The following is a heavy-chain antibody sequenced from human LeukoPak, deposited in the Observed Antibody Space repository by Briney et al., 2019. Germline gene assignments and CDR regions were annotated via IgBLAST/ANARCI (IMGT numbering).Heavy chain of an antibody. CDR2: IYHSGST. V-gene: IGHV4-38-2*01. CDR1: GDSFSSGYY. J-gene: IGHJ4*02. CDR3: ARNRTSSYFDY. Sequence: SETLSLTCAVSGDSFSSGYYWGWIRQPPGKGLEWIGSIYHSGSTHYNPSLRSRVTMSVDTAKNQFSLKLSSVTAADTAVYYCARNRTSSYFDYWGPGTLVTVSS. D-gene: IGHD2-2*01.